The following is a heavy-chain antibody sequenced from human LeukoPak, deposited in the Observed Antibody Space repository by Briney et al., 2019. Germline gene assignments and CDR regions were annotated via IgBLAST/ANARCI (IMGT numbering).Heavy chain of an antibody. J-gene: IGHJ5*01. CDR3: AGKTSKLGIGGWFDP. CDR2: INPNSGGT. Sequence: ASVKVSCKASGYTFTGYYMHWVRQAPGQGLEWMGWINPNSGGTNYAQKFQGRVTMTRDTSISTAYMELSRLRSDDTAVYYCAGKTSKLGIGGWFDPLGPGTLVTVSS. CDR1: GYTFTGYY. D-gene: IGHD6-13*01. V-gene: IGHV1-2*02.